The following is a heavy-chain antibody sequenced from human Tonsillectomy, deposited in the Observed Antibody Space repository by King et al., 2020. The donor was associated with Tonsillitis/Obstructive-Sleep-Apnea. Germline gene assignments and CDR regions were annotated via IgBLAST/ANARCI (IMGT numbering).Heavy chain of an antibody. Sequence: HVQLVESGGGVVQPGRSLRLSCAASGFTFSSYGMHWVRQAPGKGLEWVAVIWYDGSNKYYADSVKGRFTISRDNSKNTLYLQMNSLRAEDTAVYYCARDLGPGGSSGWYGVTYSYYFDYWGQGTLVTVSS. CDR2: IWYDGSNK. D-gene: IGHD6-19*01. CDR1: GFTFSSYG. V-gene: IGHV3-33*01. CDR3: ARDLGPGGSSGWYGVTYSYYFDY. J-gene: IGHJ4*02.